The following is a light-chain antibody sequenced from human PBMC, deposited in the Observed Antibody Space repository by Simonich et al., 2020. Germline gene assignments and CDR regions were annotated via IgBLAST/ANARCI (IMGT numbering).Light chain of an antibody. J-gene: IGKJ1*01. Sequence: AIRVTQAPSSLSASTGARVTITCRASQGISSYLAWYQQKPWKVPKLLIYAAYTLQSGVPSRCSGSGSGTDITLTISCLQSEDFATYYCEQYYSYPRTFGHGTKVAIK. CDR1: QGISSY. CDR2: AAY. V-gene: IGKV1-8*01. CDR3: EQYYSYPRT.